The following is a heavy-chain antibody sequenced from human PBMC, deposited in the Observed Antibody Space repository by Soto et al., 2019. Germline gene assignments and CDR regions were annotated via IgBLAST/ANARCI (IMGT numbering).Heavy chain of an antibody. CDR2: MSGTGGST. CDR3: AKAGFSSGWSPSYFDY. CDR1: GFTFSSYA. Sequence: EVQLLESGGGLVQPGRSLRLSCAASGFTFSSYAMNWVRQAPGKGLEWVSAMSGTGGSTYYADSVKGRFTISRDNSKNTLYLQMNSLRVEDTATFYCAKAGFSSGWSPSYFDYWGQGTLVTVSS. V-gene: IGHV3-23*01. J-gene: IGHJ4*02. D-gene: IGHD6-19*01.